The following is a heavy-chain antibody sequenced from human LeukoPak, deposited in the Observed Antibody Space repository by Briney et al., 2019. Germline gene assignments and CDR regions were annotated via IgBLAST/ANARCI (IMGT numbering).Heavy chain of an antibody. V-gene: IGHV4-59*08. D-gene: IGHD5-12*01. CDR1: GGSISSYY. CDR3: ASRGGYSGYVPY. CDR2: IFYTGST. J-gene: IGHJ4*02. Sequence: SETLSLTCTVSGGSISSYYWSWIRQPPGKGLEWIGYIFYTGSTYYNPSLKSRVTISVDTSKNQFSLKLSSVTAADTAVYYCASRGGYSGYVPYWGQGTLVTVSS.